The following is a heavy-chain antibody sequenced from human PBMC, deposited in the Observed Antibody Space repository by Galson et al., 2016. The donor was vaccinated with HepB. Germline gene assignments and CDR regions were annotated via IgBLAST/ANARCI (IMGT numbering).Heavy chain of an antibody. CDR3: ARDPSGQQLANWFDL. V-gene: IGHV3-30*03. J-gene: IGHJ5*02. Sequence: SLRLSCAASGFTFSSYGMHWVRQAPGKGLEWAAAIFHDGSNEFYEDSVKGRFTISRDNFKNTLYLQVNSLRTEDTAVYYCARDPSGQQLANWFDLWGQGTLVTVSS. CDR1: GFTFSSYG. D-gene: IGHD6-13*01. CDR2: IFHDGSNE.